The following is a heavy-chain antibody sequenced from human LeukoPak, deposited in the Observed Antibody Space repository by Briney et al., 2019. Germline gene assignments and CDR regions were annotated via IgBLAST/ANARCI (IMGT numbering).Heavy chain of an antibody. CDR1: GFTFSSYS. V-gene: IGHV3-21*01. J-gene: IGHJ4*02. Sequence: GGSLRLSCAASGFTFSSYSMNWVRQAPGKGLEWVSSISSSSTYIYYADSVKGRFTISRDNANNSLYLQMNSLRAEDTAVYYCARGTGAGLVQAYHFDYWGQGTLVTVSS. D-gene: IGHD3/OR15-3a*01. CDR2: ISSSSTYI. CDR3: ARGTGAGLVQAYHFDY.